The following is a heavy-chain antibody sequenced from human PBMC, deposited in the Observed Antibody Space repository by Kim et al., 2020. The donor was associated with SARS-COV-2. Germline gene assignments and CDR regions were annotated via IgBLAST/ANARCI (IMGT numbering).Heavy chain of an antibody. J-gene: IGHJ4*02. D-gene: IGHD3-22*01. V-gene: IGHV3-30*02. CDR3: AKDDYYYDSSGYSTGLVDY. Sequence: GRFTISRDNSKNTLYLQMNSLRAEDTAVYYCAKDDYYYDSSGYSTGLVDYWGQGTLVTVSS.